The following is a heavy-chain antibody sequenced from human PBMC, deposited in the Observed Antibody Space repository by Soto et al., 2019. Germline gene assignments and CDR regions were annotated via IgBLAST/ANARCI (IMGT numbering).Heavy chain of an antibody. J-gene: IGHJ6*02. CDR2: IYYSGTT. CDR1: GGSISSGDYY. Sequence: QVQLQESGPGLVKPSQTLSLTCTVSGGSISSGDYYWSWIRQPPGKGLEWIGHIYYSGTTYYNPSLKSRLTISLDTSKKQFSLKLSSVTAADTAVYYCASSTYCSNGVCSNYYYGWGVWGQGTTVTVSS. D-gene: IGHD2-8*01. CDR3: ASSTYCSNGVCSNYYYGWGV. V-gene: IGHV4-30-4*01.